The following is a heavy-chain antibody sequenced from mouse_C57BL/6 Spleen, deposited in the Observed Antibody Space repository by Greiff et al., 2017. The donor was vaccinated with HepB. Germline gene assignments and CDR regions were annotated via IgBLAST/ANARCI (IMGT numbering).Heavy chain of an antibody. Sequence: VQLKESGGGLVKPGGSLKLSCAASGFTFSDYGMHWVRQAPEKGLEWVAYISSGSSTIYYAGTGKGRFTISRDNAKNTLFLQMTSLRSEDTAMYYWAMDDDYDGHYFDYWGQSNTLTVAS. CDR1: GFTFSDYG. CDR2: ISSGSSTI. D-gene: IGHD2-4*01. V-gene: IGHV5-17*01. J-gene: IGHJ2*01. CDR3: AMDDDYDGHYFDY.